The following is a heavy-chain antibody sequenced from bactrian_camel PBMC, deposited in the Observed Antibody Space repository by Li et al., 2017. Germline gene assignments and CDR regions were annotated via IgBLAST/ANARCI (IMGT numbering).Heavy chain of an antibody. CDR1: IAITNGCG. V-gene: IGHV3S53*01. J-gene: IGHJ4*01. CDR2: IIPDGTS. CDR3: AAGPHGGLLPSSAGCGM. Sequence: HVQLVESGGNSVQTGGSLKLTCTANIAITNGCGMAWYRQVPGKEREIVSTIIPDGTSTYVDSVKGRFTISQDNAKNTVYLQMSSLKPEDTAVYYCAAGPHGGLLPSSAGCGMWGQGTQVTVS. D-gene: IGHD2*01.